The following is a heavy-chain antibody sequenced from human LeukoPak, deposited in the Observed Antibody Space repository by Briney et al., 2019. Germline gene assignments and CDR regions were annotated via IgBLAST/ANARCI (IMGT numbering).Heavy chain of an antibody. V-gene: IGHV3-48*04. CDR2: ISSSGSTI. D-gene: IGHD2-21*02. CDR1: GFTFSSYS. Sequence: GGSLRLSCAASGFTFSSYSMNWVRQAPGKGLEWVSYISSSGSTIYYADSVKGRFTISRDNAKNPLYLQMNSLRAEDTAVYYCARSRATEYDIWGQGTMVTVSS. CDR3: ARSRATEYDI. J-gene: IGHJ3*02.